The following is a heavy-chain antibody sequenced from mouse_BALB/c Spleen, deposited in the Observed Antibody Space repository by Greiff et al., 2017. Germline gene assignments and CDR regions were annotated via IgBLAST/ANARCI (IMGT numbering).Heavy chain of an antibody. J-gene: IGHJ3*01. CDR1: GYTFTSYW. D-gene: IGHD2-2*01. Sequence: QVQLQQSGAELVKPGASVKLSCKTSGYTFTSYWIQWVKQRPGQGLGWIGEIFPGTGTTYYNEKFKGKATLTIDTSSSTAYMQLSSLTSEDSAVYFCARSRGYGYDGFAYWGQGTLVTVSA. V-gene: IGHV1S132*01. CDR2: IFPGTGTT. CDR3: ARSRGYGYDGFAY.